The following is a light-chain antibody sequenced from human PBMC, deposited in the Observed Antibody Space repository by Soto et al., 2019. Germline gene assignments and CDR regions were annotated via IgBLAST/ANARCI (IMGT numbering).Light chain of an antibody. CDR1: QTIRTS. J-gene: IGKJ1*01. Sequence: DIQITQSPSSLSASVGDRVILTCRASQTIRTSLNWYQQKPGKAPKIQIYAAFTLHSGVPSRFSGSGSGTDFTLTISNLQPEDFATYFYQRFYANPPTCGEGTKVEI. CDR2: AAF. V-gene: IGKV1-39*01. CDR3: QRFYANPPT.